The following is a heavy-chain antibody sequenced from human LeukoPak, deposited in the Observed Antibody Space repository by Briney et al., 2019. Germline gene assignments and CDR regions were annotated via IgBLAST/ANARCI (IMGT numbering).Heavy chain of an antibody. Sequence: SETLSLTCTVSGGSMSTSYWTWIRQAPGKGLEWIGYTHNSGSTNYNPSLKSRVVTSIDTSKNQFSLKVTAVTAADTAAYYCARQQLSQLYYFDYWGQGTLVTVSS. J-gene: IGHJ4*02. D-gene: IGHD6-13*01. V-gene: IGHV4-59*01. CDR3: ARQQLSQLYYFDY. CDR2: THNSGST. CDR1: GGSMSTSY.